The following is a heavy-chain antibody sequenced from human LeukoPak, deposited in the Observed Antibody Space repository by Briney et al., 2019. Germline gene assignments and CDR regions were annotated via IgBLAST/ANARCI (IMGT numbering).Heavy chain of an antibody. CDR1: GHTFTSYW. Sequence: GKSPHISCNCTGHTFTSYWIGWTRQMPRKGLEWMGIIYPGDSDTKYSPSLQGQVTISADKSITTACLQWSSLKASDTAMYYCARVPFGDYAPDYWGQGTLVTVSP. CDR3: ARVPFGDYAPDY. V-gene: IGHV5-51*01. D-gene: IGHD4-17*01. J-gene: IGHJ4*02. CDR2: IYPGDSDT.